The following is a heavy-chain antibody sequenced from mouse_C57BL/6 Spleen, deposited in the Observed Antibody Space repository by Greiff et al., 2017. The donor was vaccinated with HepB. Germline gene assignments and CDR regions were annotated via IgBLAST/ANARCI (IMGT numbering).Heavy chain of an antibody. Sequence: VQLQQPGAELVKPGASVKMSCKASGYTFTSYWITWVKQRPGQGLEWIGDIYPGSGSTNYNEKFKSRATLTVDTSSSTAYMQLSSLTSEDSAVYYCASSVYYGSSYGFAYWGQGTLVTVSA. CDR2: IYPGSGST. CDR1: GYTFTSYW. J-gene: IGHJ3*01. D-gene: IGHD1-1*01. V-gene: IGHV1-55*01. CDR3: ASSVYYGSSYGFAY.